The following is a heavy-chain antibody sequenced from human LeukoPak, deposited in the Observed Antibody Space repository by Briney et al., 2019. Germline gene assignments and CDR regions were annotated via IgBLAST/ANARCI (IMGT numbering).Heavy chain of an antibody. J-gene: IGHJ4*02. Sequence: SETLSLTCAVYGGSFSGYYWSWIRQPPGKGLDWIGEINHSGSTNYNPSLKSRVTISVDTSKNQFSLKLSSVTAADTAVYYCASRWLLRDYWGQGTLVTVSS. D-gene: IGHD3-22*01. CDR3: ASRWLLRDY. V-gene: IGHV4-34*01. CDR2: INHSGST. CDR1: GGSFSGYY.